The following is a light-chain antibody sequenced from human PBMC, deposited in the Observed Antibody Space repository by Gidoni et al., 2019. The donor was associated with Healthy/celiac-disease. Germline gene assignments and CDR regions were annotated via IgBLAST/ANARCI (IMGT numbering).Light chain of an antibody. V-gene: IGKV3-20*01. CDR1: QSVSSSY. Sequence: IVFTQSPGTLSLSPGERATLSCRASQSVSSSYLAWYQQKPGQAPRLLIYGASSRATGIPDRFSGSGSGTDFTLTISRLEPDDFAVYYCQQHGSSPITFGQGTRLEIK. CDR3: QQHGSSPIT. J-gene: IGKJ5*01. CDR2: GAS.